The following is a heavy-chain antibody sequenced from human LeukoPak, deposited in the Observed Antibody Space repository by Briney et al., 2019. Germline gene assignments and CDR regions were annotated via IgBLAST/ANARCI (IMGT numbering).Heavy chain of an antibody. Sequence: GGSLRLSCAVSGITLTNYGMSWVRQAPGKGLEWVAGISDSGGSTYYADSVKGRFTISRDNSKNTLYLQMNSLRAEDTAVYYCARDRGYSYGYPNWFDPWAREPWSPSPQ. V-gene: IGHV3-23*01. D-gene: IGHD5-18*01. J-gene: IGHJ5*02. CDR2: ISDSGGST. CDR3: ARDRGYSYGYPNWFDP. CDR1: GITLTNYG.